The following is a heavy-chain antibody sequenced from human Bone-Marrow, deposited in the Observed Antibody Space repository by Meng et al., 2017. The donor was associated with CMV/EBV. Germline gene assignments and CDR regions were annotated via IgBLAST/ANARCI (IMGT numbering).Heavy chain of an antibody. CDR1: GFTFSNAW. V-gene: IGHV3-30-3*01. J-gene: IGHJ4*02. D-gene: IGHD5-24*01. Sequence: GGSGGGLVNPGGSLCHSGADSGFTFSNAWMSWVRQAPGKGLEWVAVISYDGSNKYYADSVKGRFTISRDNSKNTLYLQMNSLRAEDTVVYYCASRDPGDYWGQGTLVTVSS. CDR2: ISYDGSNK. CDR3: ASRDPGDY.